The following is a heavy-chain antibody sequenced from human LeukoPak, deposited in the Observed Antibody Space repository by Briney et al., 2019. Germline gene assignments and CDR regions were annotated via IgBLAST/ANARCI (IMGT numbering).Heavy chain of an antibody. D-gene: IGHD3-10*01. CDR3: ARERVLLRFGELPYYFDY. Sequence: PSETLSLTCTVSGGSISSGGYYWSWIRQHPGKGLEWIGYIYYSGSTYYNPSLKSRVTISVDTSKNQFSLKLSSVTAADTVVYYCARERVLLRFGELPYYFDYWGQGTLVTVSS. CDR1: GGSISSGGYY. CDR2: IYYSGST. J-gene: IGHJ4*02. V-gene: IGHV4-31*03.